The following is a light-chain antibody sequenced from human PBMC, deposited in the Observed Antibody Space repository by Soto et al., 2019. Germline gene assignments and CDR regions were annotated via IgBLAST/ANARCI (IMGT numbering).Light chain of an antibody. CDR2: TAS. CDR1: QAISSY. CDR3: QQLSGYPLT. V-gene: IGKV1-9*01. Sequence: GDRVPITCRASQAISSYLAWYQQTPGKVPKLLISTASTLQSGVPSRFSGSGYGTEFTLTVSSLQPEDFATYYCQQLSGYPLTFGGGTKVEMK. J-gene: IGKJ4*01.